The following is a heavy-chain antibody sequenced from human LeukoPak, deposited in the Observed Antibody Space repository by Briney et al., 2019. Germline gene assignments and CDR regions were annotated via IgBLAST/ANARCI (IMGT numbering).Heavy chain of an antibody. V-gene: IGHV5-51*01. CDR2: IFPGDSET. D-gene: IGHD1-26*01. CDR1: GYTFTNYW. J-gene: IGHJ4*02. CDR3: ARRSGVVGPADK. Sequence: GESLKISCKGSGYTFTNYWIDWVRQMPGKGLEWMGIIFPGDSETTYSPSFQGQVTISADKSINTAYLQWTNLKASDTAIYYCARRSGVVGPADKWGQGTLVTVSS.